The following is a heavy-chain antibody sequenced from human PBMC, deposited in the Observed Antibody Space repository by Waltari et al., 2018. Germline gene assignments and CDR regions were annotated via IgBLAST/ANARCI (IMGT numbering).Heavy chain of an antibody. CDR1: GFTFRSHW. Sequence: EVQLMEAGGGLVQPGGSLRLSCAASGFTFRSHWMHWVRQVPGKGLGCVARVNTDGTRTTYADSVQGRFTISRDNAKNTLYLTMNTLRAEDTAVYYCARDSLLGRYFDYWGQGVLVTVSS. D-gene: IGHD7-27*01. CDR3: ARDSLLGRYFDY. J-gene: IGHJ4*02. CDR2: VNTDGTRT. V-gene: IGHV3-74*03.